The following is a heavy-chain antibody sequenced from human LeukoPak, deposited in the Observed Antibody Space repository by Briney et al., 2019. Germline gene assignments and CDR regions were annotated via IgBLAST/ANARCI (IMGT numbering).Heavy chain of an antibody. CDR2: INPHSGGT. CDR1: GYTFTDYY. J-gene: IGHJ5*02. Sequence: GASVKVSCKASGYTFTDYYMHWVRQAPGQGLEWMGWINPHSGGTNYAQKFQGRVTMTRDTSISTAYMELSRLRSDDSAVYYCARDGLKDYDFWSGYSSWFDPWGQGTLVTVSS. D-gene: IGHD3-3*01. CDR3: ARDGLKDYDFWSGYSSWFDP. V-gene: IGHV1-2*02.